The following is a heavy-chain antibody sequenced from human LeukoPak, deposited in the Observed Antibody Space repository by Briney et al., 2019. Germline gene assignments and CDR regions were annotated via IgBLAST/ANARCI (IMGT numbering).Heavy chain of an antibody. CDR1: GGSFSGYY. V-gene: IGHV4-34*01. Sequence: SETLSLTCAVYGGSFSGYYWSWIRQPPGKGLEWIGEINHSGSTNYNPSLKSRVTISVDTSKNQSSLKLSSVTAADTAVYYCARFGSGWYRIWGQGTMVTVSS. CDR3: ARFGSGWYRI. J-gene: IGHJ3*02. CDR2: INHSGST. D-gene: IGHD6-19*01.